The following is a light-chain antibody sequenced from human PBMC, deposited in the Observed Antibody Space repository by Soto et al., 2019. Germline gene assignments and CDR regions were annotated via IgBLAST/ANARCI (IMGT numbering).Light chain of an antibody. Sequence: QLVLTQPPSVSGAPGQRVTISCTGSSSNIGAGYDVHWYQQLPGTAPKLLIYGNSNRPSGVPDRFSGSKSGTSASLAITGLQAEDEADYYCQSYDSSLSXYVXXXGTKLTVL. J-gene: IGLJ1*01. V-gene: IGLV1-40*01. CDR3: QSYDSSLSXYV. CDR1: SSNIGAGYD. CDR2: GNS.